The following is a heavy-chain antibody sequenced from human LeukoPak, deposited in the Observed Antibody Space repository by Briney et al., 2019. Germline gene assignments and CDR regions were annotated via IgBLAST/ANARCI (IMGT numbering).Heavy chain of an antibody. CDR1: GGSISSGGYY. V-gene: IGHV4-31*03. CDR2: IYYSGST. CDR3: ARGDSYDSSGITN. J-gene: IGHJ4*02. Sequence: SETLSLTCTVSGGSISSGGYYWSWIRQHPGKGLEWIGYIYYSGSTYYNPSLKSRVTISVDTSKNQFSLKLSSVTAADTAVYYCARGDSYDSSGITNWGQGTLVTVSS. D-gene: IGHD3-22*01.